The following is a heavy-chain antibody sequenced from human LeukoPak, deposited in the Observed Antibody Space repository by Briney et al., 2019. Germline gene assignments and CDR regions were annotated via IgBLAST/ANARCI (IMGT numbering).Heavy chain of an antibody. CDR1: GGSISTNNYY. J-gene: IGHJ4*02. D-gene: IGHD3-16*01. CDR2: IFYRVNT. Sequence: TPSETLSLTCTVSGGSISTNNYYWGWIRQPPGKGLEWIGSIFYRVNTYYNPSLKSRLTISIDTSRDQFSLKLTSVTAADTAIFYCARHGYDVLSGLFDYWGKGSLVTVSS. V-gene: IGHV4-39*01. CDR3: ARHGYDVLSGLFDY.